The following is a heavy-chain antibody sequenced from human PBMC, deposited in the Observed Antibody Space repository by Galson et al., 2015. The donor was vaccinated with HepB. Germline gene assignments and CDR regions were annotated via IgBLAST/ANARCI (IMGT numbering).Heavy chain of an antibody. CDR1: GDSVSSNSAA. J-gene: IGHJ4*02. CDR2: TYYRSKWYN. CDR3: ARDPGVYGSVLSDY. D-gene: IGHD2-8*01. V-gene: IGHV6-1*01. Sequence: CAISGDSVSSNSAAWNWIRQSPSRGLEWLGRTYYRSKWYNEYAESVKSRIIINPDTSKNQFSLQLKSVTPEDTAVYYCARDPGVYGSVLSDYWGQGTLVTVSS.